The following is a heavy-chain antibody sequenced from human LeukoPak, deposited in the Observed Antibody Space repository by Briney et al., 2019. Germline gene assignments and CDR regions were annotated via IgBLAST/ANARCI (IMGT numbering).Heavy chain of an antibody. D-gene: IGHD3-10*01. CDR1: GFSFSSYG. CDR3: ARASGSGSYYMGDY. CDR2: ISYDGSNK. V-gene: IGHV3-30*03. J-gene: IGHJ4*02. Sequence: PGRSLRLSCAASGFSFSSYGMHWVRQAPGKGLEWVAVISYDGSNKYYADSVKGRFTISRDNSKNTLYLQMNSLRAEDTAVYYCARASGSGSYYMGDYWGQGTHVTVSS.